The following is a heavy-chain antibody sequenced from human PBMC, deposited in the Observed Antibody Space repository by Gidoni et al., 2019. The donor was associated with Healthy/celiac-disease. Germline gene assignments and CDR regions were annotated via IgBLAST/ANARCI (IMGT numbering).Heavy chain of an antibody. CDR2: INPSGGST. V-gene: IGHV1-46*03. CDR1: GYTFTSYY. CDR3: AREREITGTTSWFDP. D-gene: IGHD1-7*01. J-gene: IGHJ5*02. Sequence: QVQLVQSGAEVKKPGASVKVSCKASGYTFTSYYMHWVRQAPGQGLEWMGIINPSGGSTSYAQKFQGRVTMTRDTSTSTVYMELSSLRSEDTAVYYCAREREITGTTSWFDPWGQGTLVTVSS.